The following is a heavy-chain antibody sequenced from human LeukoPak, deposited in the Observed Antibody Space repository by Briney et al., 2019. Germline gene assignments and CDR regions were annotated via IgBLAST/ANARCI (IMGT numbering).Heavy chain of an antibody. J-gene: IGHJ3*02. Sequence: ASVKVSCKASGYTFTGYYMHWVRQAPGQGLEWMGWINPNSGGTNYAQKFQGRVTMTRDTSISTAYMELSRLRSDDTAVYYCAARSRSGSYYKGAFDIWGQGTMVTVSS. CDR3: AARSRSGSYYKGAFDI. CDR1: GYTFTGYY. CDR2: INPNSGGT. D-gene: IGHD1-26*01. V-gene: IGHV1-2*02.